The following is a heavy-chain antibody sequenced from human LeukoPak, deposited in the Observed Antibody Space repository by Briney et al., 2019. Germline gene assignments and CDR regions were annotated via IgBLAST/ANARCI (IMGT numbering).Heavy chain of an antibody. V-gene: IGHV4-59*01. Sequence: PSETLSLTCTVSGGSISSYYWSWIRQPPGKGLEWIGYIYYSGSTNYNPSLKSRVTISVDTSKNQFSLKLSSVTAADTAVYYCARDPRGVGWFDPWGQGTLVTVSS. CDR3: ARDPRGVGWFDP. D-gene: IGHD3-10*01. CDR2: IYYSGST. J-gene: IGHJ5*02. CDR1: GGSISSYY.